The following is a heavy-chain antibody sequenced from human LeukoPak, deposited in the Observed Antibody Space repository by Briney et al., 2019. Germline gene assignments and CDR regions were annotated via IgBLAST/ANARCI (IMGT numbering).Heavy chain of an antibody. J-gene: IGHJ3*02. CDR3: AREGPLLISEDAFDI. CDR1: GFTFSSYE. Sequence: GGSLRLSCAASGFTFSSYEMNWVRQAPGKGLEWVSYISSSGSTIYYADSVRGRFTVSRGNAKNSLYLQMNSLRADDTAVYYCAREGPLLISEDAFDIWGQGTMVTVSS. V-gene: IGHV3-48*03. CDR2: ISSSGSTI. D-gene: IGHD2-15*01.